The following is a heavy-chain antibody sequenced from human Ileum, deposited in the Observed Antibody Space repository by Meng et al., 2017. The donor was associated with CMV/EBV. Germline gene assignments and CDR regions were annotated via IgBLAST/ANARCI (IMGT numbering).Heavy chain of an antibody. CDR3: ARDPANGSGRFP. V-gene: IGHV3-53*01. J-gene: IGHJ5*02. Sequence: EVQLVESGGGLIQPGGSLRLSCAASGFGVTDNSMNWVRQAPGKGLEWVSCIYGGGIGSTYYADSVKGRFTVSRDNFKNTLYLQMNSLRAEDTAVYYCARDPANGSGRFPWGQGTLVTVSP. CDR2: IYGGGIGST. D-gene: IGHD1-26*01. CDR1: GFGVTDNS.